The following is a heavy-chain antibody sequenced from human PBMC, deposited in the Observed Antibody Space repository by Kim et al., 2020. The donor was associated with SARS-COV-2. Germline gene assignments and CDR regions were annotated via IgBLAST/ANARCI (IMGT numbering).Heavy chain of an antibody. CDR2: IYYSGTT. D-gene: IGHD5-12*01. Sequence: SETLSLTCTVSGGSISSYYWSWIRQPPGKGLEWIGYIYYSGTTNYNPSLKSRVTISVDTSKNQFSLKLSSVTAADTAVYYCARGRYSGYGVYYYYGMDVWGQGTTVTVSS. J-gene: IGHJ6*02. V-gene: IGHV4-59*01. CDR3: ARGRYSGYGVYYYYGMDV. CDR1: GGSISSYY.